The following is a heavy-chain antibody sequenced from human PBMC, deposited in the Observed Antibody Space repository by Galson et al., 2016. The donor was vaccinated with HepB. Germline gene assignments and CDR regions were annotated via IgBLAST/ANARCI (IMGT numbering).Heavy chain of an antibody. J-gene: IGHJ4*02. Sequence: SLRLSCAASGFTFSSYSMNWVRQAPGKGLEWVSYISGSSTSIIYADSVKGRYTISRDNAKNSLYLQMNSLRDEDTAVYYCARDKTYADYDGLFVYWGQGTLVTVSS. V-gene: IGHV3-48*02. CDR3: ARDKTYADYDGLFVY. CDR2: ISGSSTSI. D-gene: IGHD4-17*01. CDR1: GFTFSSYS.